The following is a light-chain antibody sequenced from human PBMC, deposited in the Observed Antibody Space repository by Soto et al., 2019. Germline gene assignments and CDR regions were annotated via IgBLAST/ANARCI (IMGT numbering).Light chain of an antibody. CDR2: GNS. J-gene: IGLJ1*01. Sequence: QSVLTQPPPVSATPGQRVTISCTGSSSNIGAGYDVHWYQQLPGTAPILLIYGNSNRPSGGHDRFSGSKSGTSASLAITALQAEDEADYYCQSYDSSLSGYVFGTGTKVTV. CDR1: SSNIGAGYD. CDR3: QSYDSSLSGYV. V-gene: IGLV1-40*01.